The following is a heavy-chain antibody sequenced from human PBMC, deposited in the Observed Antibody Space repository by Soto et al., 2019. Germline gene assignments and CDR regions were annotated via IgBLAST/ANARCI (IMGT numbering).Heavy chain of an antibody. V-gene: IGHV3-23*01. CDR1: GFTFSSYA. CDR2: IRDSGNST. Sequence: EAQLLESGGGLVQPGGSLRLSCAASGFTFSSYAMSWVRQAPGKGLEWVSTIRDSGNSTYSADSVKGRFTISRDNSKNTLYLQMNSLRAEDTAVYYCARDRYGDPLWGQDDFDYWGQGTLVTVSS. J-gene: IGHJ4*02. D-gene: IGHD4-17*01. CDR3: ARDRYGDPLWGQDDFDY.